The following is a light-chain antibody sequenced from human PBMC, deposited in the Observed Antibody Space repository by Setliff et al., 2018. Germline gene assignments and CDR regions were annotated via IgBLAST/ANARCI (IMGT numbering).Light chain of an antibody. Sequence: GTSSDVGGYNYVSWYQQHPGKAPKLMIYDVTNRPSGISNRFSGSKSGNTASLAISGLQAEDEADYYCAAWDDSLNGRYVFGTGTKVTVL. J-gene: IGLJ1*01. CDR1: SSDVGGYNY. V-gene: IGLV2-14*03. CDR2: DVT. CDR3: AAWDDSLNGRYV.